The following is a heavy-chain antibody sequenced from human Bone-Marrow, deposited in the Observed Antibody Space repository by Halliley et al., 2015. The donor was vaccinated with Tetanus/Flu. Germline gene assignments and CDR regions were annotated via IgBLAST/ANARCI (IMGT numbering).Heavy chain of an antibody. CDR3: ARLALGASYYFDY. V-gene: IGHV4-61*07. Sequence: EWIGYIYYSGSTNYNPSLKGRVSISVAASRNQFSLGLNSVTAADTAVYYCARLALGASYYFDYWGQGTLVTVSS. J-gene: IGHJ4*02. CDR2: IYYSGST. D-gene: IGHD1-26*01.